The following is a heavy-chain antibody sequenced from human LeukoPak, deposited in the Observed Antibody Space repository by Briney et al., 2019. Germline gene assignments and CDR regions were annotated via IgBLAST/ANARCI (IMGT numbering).Heavy chain of an antibody. D-gene: IGHD2-15*01. CDR1: GESFSAYF. CDR2: INHRGSS. V-gene: IGHV4-34*01. CDR3: ARGSSFDGYCSAGACDAGYYDS. J-gene: IGHJ4*02. Sequence: SETLSLTCAVSGESFSAYFWNWIRQAPGKPLEYIGEINHRGSSHYNPSLKTRGTLSVATSKNQFSLKLPSVTAADTAVYFCARGSSFDGYCSAGACDAGYYDSWGQGTPVTVSS.